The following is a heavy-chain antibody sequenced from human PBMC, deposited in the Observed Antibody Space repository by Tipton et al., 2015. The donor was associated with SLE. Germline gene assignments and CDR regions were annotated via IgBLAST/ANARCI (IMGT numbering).Heavy chain of an antibody. V-gene: IGHV4-4*07. CDR2: VYSSGST. D-gene: IGHD1-26*01. CDR1: GGSLSGYY. J-gene: IGHJ4*02. Sequence: TLSLTCTVSGGSLSGYYLSWIRQPAGKGLGWFGRVYSSGSTIYNPSIKRRITLSLDASKNQFSLRVNSVTAADTAVYYCARGGGSYYDYWGQGTLVTVSS. CDR3: ARGGGSYYDY.